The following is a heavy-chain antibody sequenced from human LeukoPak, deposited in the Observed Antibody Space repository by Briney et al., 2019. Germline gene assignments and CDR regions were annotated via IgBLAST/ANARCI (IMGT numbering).Heavy chain of an antibody. Sequence: GGSLRLSCAASGFTFDDYAMHWVRQAPGKGLEWVSGISWNSGSIGYADSVKGRFTISRDNSKNTLYLRMNGLRAGDTAVYYCAKGGWDIVATIPFDYWGQGTLVTVSS. CDR2: ISWNSGSI. J-gene: IGHJ4*02. CDR3: AKGGWDIVATIPFDY. CDR1: GFTFDDYA. D-gene: IGHD5-12*01. V-gene: IGHV3-9*01.